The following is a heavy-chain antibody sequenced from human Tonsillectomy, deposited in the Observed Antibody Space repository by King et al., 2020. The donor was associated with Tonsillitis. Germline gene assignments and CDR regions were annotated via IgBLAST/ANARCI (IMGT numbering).Heavy chain of an antibody. CDR1: GFTFSNAW. CDR3: TTDIVGATFFVY. D-gene: IGHD1-26*01. J-gene: IGHJ4*02. CDR2: IKSKTDGGTT. V-gene: IGHV3-15*01. Sequence: VQLVESGGGLVKPGGSLRLSCAASGFTFSNAWMSWVRQAPGKGLEWVGRIKSKTDGGTTDYAAPVKGRFTISRDDSKNTLYLQMNSLKTEDTAVYYCTTDIVGATFFVYWGQGTLVTVSS.